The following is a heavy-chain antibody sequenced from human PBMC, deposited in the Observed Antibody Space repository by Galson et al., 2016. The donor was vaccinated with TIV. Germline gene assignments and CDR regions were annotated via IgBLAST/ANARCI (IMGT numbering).Heavy chain of an antibody. J-gene: IGHJ6*02. CDR1: GFTFSGYT. CDR3: ARDIFPYYGMDV. Sequence: SLRLSCAASGFTFSGYTMTWVRQAPGKGLEWVSSIRSSSSYKSYADSVKGRFTISRDNAKNSLYLQMNSLRAEDTAVYYCARDIFPYYGMDVWGQGTTVTVSS. V-gene: IGHV3-21*01. D-gene: IGHD2-21*01. CDR2: IRSSSSYK.